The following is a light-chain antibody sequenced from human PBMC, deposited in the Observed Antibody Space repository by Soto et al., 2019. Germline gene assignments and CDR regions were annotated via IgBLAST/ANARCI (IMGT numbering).Light chain of an antibody. V-gene: IGKV1-5*01. CDR3: QHYTLYSGP. CDR1: DNIFTY. Sequence: IRMTQSPSTLSASVGDRVTVTCRVSDNIFTYVAWYQHRAGGAPKLLIFDASTLQSGVPPRFSGGGSGTDFTLTINGLQPEDSASYYCQHYTLYSGPFGQGTYV. J-gene: IGKJ1*01. CDR2: DAS.